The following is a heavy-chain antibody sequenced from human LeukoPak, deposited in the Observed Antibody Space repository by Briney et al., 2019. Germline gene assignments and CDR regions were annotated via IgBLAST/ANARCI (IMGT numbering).Heavy chain of an antibody. D-gene: IGHD3-22*01. CDR2: IYYSGST. CDR1: SDSISSYY. V-gene: IGHV4-59*01. J-gene: IGHJ4*02. CDR3: ARERKNYYDSSGYVDY. Sequence: SETLSLTCTVSSDSISSYYWSWIRQPPGKRLEWIGYIYYSGSTNYNPSLKSRVTISVDTSKNQFSLKLSSVTAADTAVYYCARERKNYYDSSGYVDYWGQGTLVTVSS.